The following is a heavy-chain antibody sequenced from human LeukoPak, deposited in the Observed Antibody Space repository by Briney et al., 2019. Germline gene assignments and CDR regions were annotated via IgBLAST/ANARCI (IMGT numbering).Heavy chain of an antibody. D-gene: IGHD6-13*01. Sequence: GGSLRLSCAASGFTFSSYAMHWVRQAPGKGLEYVSAISSNGGSTYYANSVKGRFTISRDNSKNTLYLQMGSLRAEDMAVYYCARSHGSSWDNWFDPWGQGTLVTVSS. J-gene: IGHJ5*02. CDR3: ARSHGSSWDNWFDP. CDR2: ISSNGGST. V-gene: IGHV3-64*01. CDR1: GFTFSSYA.